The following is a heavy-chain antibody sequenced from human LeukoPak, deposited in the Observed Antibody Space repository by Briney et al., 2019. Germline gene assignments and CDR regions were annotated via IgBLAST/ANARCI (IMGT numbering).Heavy chain of an antibody. J-gene: IGHJ4*02. CDR1: GYTFTSYG. CDR2: ISAYNGNT. V-gene: IGHV1-18*01. D-gene: IGHD5-12*01. CDR3: ATDRRDGYNLPHFDY. Sequence: ASVKVSCKASGYTFTSYGISWVRQAPGQGLEWMGWISAYNGNTNYAQKLQGRVTMTTDTSTSTAYMELRSLRSEDTAVYYCATDRRDGYNLPHFDYWGQGTLVTVSS.